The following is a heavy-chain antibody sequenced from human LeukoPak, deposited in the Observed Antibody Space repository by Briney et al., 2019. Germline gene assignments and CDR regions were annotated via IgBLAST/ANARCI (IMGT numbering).Heavy chain of an antibody. CDR1: GGSISSYY. CDR2: IYYSGST. CDR3: ARVVGNTMIVVVPDAFDI. V-gene: IGHV4-59*01. J-gene: IGHJ3*02. Sequence: SETLSLTCTVSGGSISSYYWSWIRLPPGKGLEWIGYIYYSGSTNYNPSLKSRVTISVDTSKNQFSLKLSSVTAADTAVYYCARVVGNTMIVVVPDAFDIWGQGTMVTVSS. D-gene: IGHD3-22*01.